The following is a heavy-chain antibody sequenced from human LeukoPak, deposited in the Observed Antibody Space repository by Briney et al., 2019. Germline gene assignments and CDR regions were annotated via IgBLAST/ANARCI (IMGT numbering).Heavy chain of an antibody. CDR2: IYYSGNT. CDR3: ARAREPLIYTYYFDF. D-gene: IGHD1-14*01. Sequence: SETLSLTCTVSGGSISSYYWSWIRQPPGKGLEWIGYIYYSGNTNYNPSLNSRVTISLDTSKKQFSLKLTSVGAADTAVYYCARAREPLIYTYYFDFWGQGTLVTVSS. CDR1: GGSISSYY. J-gene: IGHJ4*02. V-gene: IGHV4-59*01.